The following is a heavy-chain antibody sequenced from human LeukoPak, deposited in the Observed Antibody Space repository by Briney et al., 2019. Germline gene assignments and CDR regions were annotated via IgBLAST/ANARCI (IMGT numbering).Heavy chain of an antibody. J-gene: IGHJ4*02. D-gene: IGHD6-13*01. CDR1: GGSISSYY. CDR2: IYYSGST. Sequence: TSETPSLTCTVSGGSISSYYWSWIRQPPGKGLEWIGYIYYSGSTNYNPSLKSRVTISVDTSKNQFSLKLSSVTAADTAVYYCASSRSGWYYFDYWGQGTLVTVPS. CDR3: ASSRSGWYYFDY. V-gene: IGHV4-59*08.